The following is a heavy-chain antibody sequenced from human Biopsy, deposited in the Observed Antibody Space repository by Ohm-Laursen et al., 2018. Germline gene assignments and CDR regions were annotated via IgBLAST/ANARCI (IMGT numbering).Heavy chain of an antibody. J-gene: IGHJ6*02. D-gene: IGHD3-10*01. CDR2: ITSRSGYK. Sequence: SLRLSCTAPGFTVSTTYVSWVRQAPGKGLEWVSSITSRSGYKYYADSVKGRFTISRDNAKNSLYLQMNSLRAEDTAVYFCASLGLVWFGELLSVPFGMDVWGQGTTVTVSS. CDR1: GFTVSTTY. V-gene: IGHV3-21*01. CDR3: ASLGLVWFGELLSVPFGMDV.